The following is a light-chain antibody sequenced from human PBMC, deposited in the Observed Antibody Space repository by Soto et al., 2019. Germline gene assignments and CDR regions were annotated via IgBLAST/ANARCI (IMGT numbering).Light chain of an antibody. V-gene: IGLV6-57*03. CDR2: EDS. CDR1: SGSIASNY. CDR3: QSSDGGIV. J-gene: IGLJ3*02. Sequence: NFMLTQSHSVSESPGQTVTISCTRSSGSIASNYVQWYQQRPGSAPTTVIYEDSQRPSGVPDRFSGSTDSCSNSASLTISGRKTEDEADYCCQSSDGGIVFGGGTKLTVL.